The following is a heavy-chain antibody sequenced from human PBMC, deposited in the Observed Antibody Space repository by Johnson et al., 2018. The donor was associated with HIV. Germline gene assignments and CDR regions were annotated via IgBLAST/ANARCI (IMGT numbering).Heavy chain of an antibody. CDR3: AKGGGSYSDAFDI. D-gene: IGHD1-26*01. V-gene: IGHV3-15*01. J-gene: IGHJ3*02. CDR1: GFTFSNAW. CDR2: IKSKTDGGTT. Sequence: VQLVESGGGVVQPGGSLRLSCAASGFTFSNAWMSWVRQAPGKGLEWVGRIKSKTDGGTTDYAAPVKGRFTISRYNSKNTLYLQMNSLRAEDTAVYYCAKGGGSYSDAFDIWSQGTMVTVSS.